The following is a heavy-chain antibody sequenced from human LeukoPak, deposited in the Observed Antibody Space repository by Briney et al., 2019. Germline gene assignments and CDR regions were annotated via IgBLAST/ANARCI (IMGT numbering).Heavy chain of an antibody. J-gene: IGHJ3*02. CDR2: TYYRSKWYN. CDR1: GDSVSSNSS. CDR3: ARGGQGDGYSADEAFDI. V-gene: IGHV6-1*01. Sequence: SQTHSLTCAISGDSVSSNSSWNWIRQSPSRGLEWLGRTYYRSKWYNDYVISVKSRININPDTSRNQFSLQLNSVTPEDTAVYYCARGGQGDGYSADEAFDIWGPGTMVTVS. D-gene: IGHD5-18*01.